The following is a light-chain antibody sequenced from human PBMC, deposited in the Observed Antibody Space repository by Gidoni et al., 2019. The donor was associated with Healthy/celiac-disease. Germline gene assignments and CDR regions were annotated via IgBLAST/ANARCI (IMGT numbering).Light chain of an antibody. CDR1: SSDVGGYNY. V-gene: IGLV2-11*01. CDR3: CSYAGSYTKV. Sequence: QSALTQPRSVSGSPGQSVTISCTGTSSDVGGYNYVSWYQQHQGKAPKLMIYDVSKRPSGLPDRFSGSKSGNTASLTISGLQAEDEADYYCCSYAGSYTKVFGGGTKLTV. J-gene: IGLJ2*01. CDR2: DVS.